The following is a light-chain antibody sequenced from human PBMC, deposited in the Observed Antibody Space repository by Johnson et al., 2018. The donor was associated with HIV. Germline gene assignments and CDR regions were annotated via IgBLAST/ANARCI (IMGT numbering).Light chain of an antibody. CDR2: ENN. CDR3: GTLDSSLSAYV. CDR1: SSNIGNNY. V-gene: IGLV1-51*02. J-gene: IGLJ1*01. Sequence: QSVLTQPPSVSAAPGQKVTISCSGSSSNIGNNYVSWYQQLPGTAPKLLIYENNKRPSGIPDRFSGSKSGTSATLGITGLQTGDEADYYCGTLDSSLSAYVSVTGTKVTVL.